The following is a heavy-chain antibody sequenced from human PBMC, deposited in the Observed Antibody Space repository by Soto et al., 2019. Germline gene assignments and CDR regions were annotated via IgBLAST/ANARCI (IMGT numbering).Heavy chain of an antibody. Sequence: SQTLSLTCAISGDSVSSSSVTWNWIRHSPSSGLEWLGRTYYRSKWYNDYAESVKSRITINPDTSKNQFSLHLNSVTPEDTAVYYCVRLIGNSWLDFWGQGTLVTVSS. CDR1: GDSVSSSSVT. J-gene: IGHJ5*01. CDR2: TYYRSKWYN. V-gene: IGHV6-1*01. CDR3: VRLIGNSWLDF. D-gene: IGHD1-26*01.